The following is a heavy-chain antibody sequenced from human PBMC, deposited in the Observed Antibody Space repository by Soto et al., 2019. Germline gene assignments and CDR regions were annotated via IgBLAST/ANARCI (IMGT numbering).Heavy chain of an antibody. J-gene: IGHJ4*02. Sequence: QVQLVESGGGVVQPGRSLRLSCAASGFTFSSYGMHWVRQAPGKGLEWVAVIWYDGSNKDYADSVKGRFTISRDNSKNTLYLQMNSLRAEDTAVYYCARGDSYYDILTGYYAPFDYWGQGTLVTVSS. CDR3: ARGDSYYDILTGYYAPFDY. V-gene: IGHV3-33*01. CDR2: IWYDGSNK. CDR1: GFTFSSYG. D-gene: IGHD3-9*01.